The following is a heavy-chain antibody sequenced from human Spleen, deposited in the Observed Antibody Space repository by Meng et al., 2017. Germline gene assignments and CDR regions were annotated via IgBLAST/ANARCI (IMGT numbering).Heavy chain of an antibody. J-gene: IGHJ4*02. CDR2: ISAYNGNT. CDR1: GYTFTSYG. CDR3: ARQLTGYSSSWYLTPFDY. D-gene: IGHD6-13*01. V-gene: IGHV1-18*01. Sequence: ASVKVSCKASGYTFTSYGISWVRQAPGQGLEWMGWISAYNGNTNYAQKLQGRVTMTTDTSTSTAYMELRSLRSDDTAVYYCARQLTGYSSSWYLTPFDYWGQGTLVTAPQ.